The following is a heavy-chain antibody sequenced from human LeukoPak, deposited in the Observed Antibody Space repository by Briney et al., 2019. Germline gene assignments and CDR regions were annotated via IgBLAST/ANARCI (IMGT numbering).Heavy chain of an antibody. CDR2: ISPGGEIP. D-gene: IGHD6-13*01. V-gene: IGHV3-23*01. CDR1: GFTFSIHG. Sequence: PGGSLRLSCAASGFTFSIHGMNWVRQAPGKGLEWVSGISPGGEIPYYADSVKGRFTISRDNSKNTLYLQMNSLRADDTAVYYCAKDRPTVYSSSWLHFLDSWGQGTLVTVSS. CDR3: AKDRPTVYSSSWLHFLDS. J-gene: IGHJ4*02.